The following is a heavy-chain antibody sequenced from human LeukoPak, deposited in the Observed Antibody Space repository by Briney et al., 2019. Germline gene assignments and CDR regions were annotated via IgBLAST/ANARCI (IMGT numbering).Heavy chain of an antibody. D-gene: IGHD3-22*01. Sequence: ASVKVSCKASGYTFTSYGISWVRQAPGQGLEWMGWISAYSGNTNYAQKLQGRVTMTTDTSTSTAYMELRSLRSDDTAVYYCARDRYDSSGYPSDYWGQGTLVTVSS. CDR1: GYTFTSYG. CDR2: ISAYSGNT. J-gene: IGHJ4*02. CDR3: ARDRYDSSGYPSDY. V-gene: IGHV1-18*01.